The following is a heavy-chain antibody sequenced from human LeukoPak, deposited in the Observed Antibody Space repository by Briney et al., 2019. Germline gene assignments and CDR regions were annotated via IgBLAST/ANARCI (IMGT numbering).Heavy chain of an antibody. Sequence: GASVKVSCKASGYTFTSYAMNWVRQAPGQGLEWMGWINTNTGNPTYAQGFTGRFVFSLDTSVSTAYLQISGLKAEDTAVYYCARGEPYVVVPAAMSEYFDYWGQGTLVTVSS. D-gene: IGHD2-2*01. V-gene: IGHV7-4-1*02. J-gene: IGHJ4*02. CDR3: ARGEPYVVVPAAMSEYFDY. CDR2: INTNTGNP. CDR1: GYTFTSYA.